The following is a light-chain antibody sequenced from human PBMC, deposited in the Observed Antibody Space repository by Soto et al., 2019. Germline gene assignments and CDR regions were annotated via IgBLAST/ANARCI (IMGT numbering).Light chain of an antibody. CDR3: SSYAGTVAYV. CDR1: GSDVGAYNL. Sequence: QSVLTQPASVSGSPGQSITISCAGTGSDVGAYNLVSWYQQHPGKAPKLIICEDNTRPSGISNRFSGSKSGDTAYLTIYGVQTEDEADYFCSSYAGTVAYVFGGGTKVTVL. V-gene: IGLV2-23*01. CDR2: EDN. J-gene: IGLJ1*01.